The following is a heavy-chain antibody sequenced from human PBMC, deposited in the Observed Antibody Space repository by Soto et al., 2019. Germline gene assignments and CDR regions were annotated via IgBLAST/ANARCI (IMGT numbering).Heavy chain of an antibody. D-gene: IGHD4-17*01. CDR3: ARDVDADFRTDFDY. Sequence: PGGSLRLSCAASGFTFSDYYIHWIRRAPGKGLEWISYISGNGEIIQYAASARGRFTISRDNAENSVYLEMESLRAEDTALYYCARDVDADFRTDFDYWGRGTLVTVSS. CDR2: ISGNGEII. CDR1: GFTFSDYY. J-gene: IGHJ4*02. V-gene: IGHV3-11*01.